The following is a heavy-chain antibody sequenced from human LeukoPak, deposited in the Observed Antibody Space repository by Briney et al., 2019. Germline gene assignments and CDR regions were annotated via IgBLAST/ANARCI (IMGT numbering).Heavy chain of an antibody. CDR2: ISSSSSHT. Sequence: TGGSLRLSCAASGFTFSDYYMNWIRQAPGKGLEWVSYISSSSSHTKYADSVKGRFTISRDKSKNTLYLQMNSLRAEDTAVYYCASPSSGQSFDIWGQGTMVTVSS. CDR1: GFTFSDYY. V-gene: IGHV3-11*03. CDR3: ASPSSGQSFDI. D-gene: IGHD3-22*01. J-gene: IGHJ3*02.